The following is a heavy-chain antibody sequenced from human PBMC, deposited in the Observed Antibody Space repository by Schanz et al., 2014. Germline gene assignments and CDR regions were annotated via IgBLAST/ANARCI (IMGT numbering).Heavy chain of an antibody. CDR1: GFTFSNYW. J-gene: IGHJ4*02. CDR2: IKQDGSEK. Sequence: VQLVESGGALVQPGGSLRLSCSASGFTFSNYWMSWVRQAPGKGLEWVANIKQDGSEKFYVDSVKGRFTISRDNAKNALYLQMNSLRAEDTAVYYCAKGRMTATNFFDSWGQGTLVTVSS. V-gene: IGHV3-7*01. D-gene: IGHD1-7*01. CDR3: AKGRMTATNFFDS.